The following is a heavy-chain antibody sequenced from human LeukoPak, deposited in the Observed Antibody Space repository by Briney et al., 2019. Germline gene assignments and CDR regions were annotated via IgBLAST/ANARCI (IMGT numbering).Heavy chain of an antibody. J-gene: IGHJ4*02. CDR3: AKGWAAAGTVSFDY. CDR1: GFTFSSYG. V-gene: IGHV3-30*02. CDR2: IHHDGSNK. Sequence: PGGSLRLSCAASGFTFSSYGMHWVRQAPGKGLDWVAFIHHDGSNKYYADSGRGRFTISRDNSKNTLYLQMNSLRAEDTAVYYCAKGWAAAGTVSFDYWGQGTLVTVSS. D-gene: IGHD6-13*01.